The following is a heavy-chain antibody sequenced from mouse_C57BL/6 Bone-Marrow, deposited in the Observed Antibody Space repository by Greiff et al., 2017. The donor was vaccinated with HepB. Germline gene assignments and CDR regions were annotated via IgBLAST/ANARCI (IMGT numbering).Heavy chain of an antibody. CDR2: ISNGGGST. D-gene: IGHD1-1*01. CDR3: ASTHYYGSEGGLDY. Sequence: DVMLVESGGGLVQPGGSLKLSCAASGFTFSDYYMYWVRQTPEKRLEWVAYISNGGGSTYYPDTVKGRFTISRDNAKKTLYLQMSRLKSEDTAMYYCASTHYYGSEGGLDYWGQGTTLTVSS. CDR1: GFTFSDYY. V-gene: IGHV5-12*01. J-gene: IGHJ2*01.